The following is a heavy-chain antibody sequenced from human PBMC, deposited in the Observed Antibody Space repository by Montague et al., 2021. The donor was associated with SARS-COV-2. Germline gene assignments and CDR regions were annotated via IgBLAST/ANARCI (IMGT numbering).Heavy chain of an antibody. V-gene: IGHV4-61*01. CDR1: GVSVSSGTYY. CDR2: ISYTGYT. D-gene: IGHD4-23*01. Sequence: SETLSLTCSVSGVSVSSGTYYWSWIWQPPGKGPESIGFISYTGYTSYNPSLKSRVTISLDKSKNQLSLKLTSLTAADTAVYYCARGRNDYGGMVLDYWGQGTLVTVSS. J-gene: IGHJ4*02. CDR3: ARGRNDYGGMVLDY.